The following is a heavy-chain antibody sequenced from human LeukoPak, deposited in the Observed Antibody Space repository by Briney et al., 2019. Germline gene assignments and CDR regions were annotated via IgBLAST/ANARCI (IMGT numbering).Heavy chain of an antibody. Sequence: QTGGSLRLSCAASGFTFSSYGMSWVRQAPGKGLEWVSAISGSGGSTYYGDSVKGRFTISRDNSKNTLYLQMNSLRAEDTAVYYCANSVDRKSPYYLDYWGQGTLVTVSS. CDR2: ISGSGGST. D-gene: IGHD4-23*01. CDR1: GFTFSSYG. J-gene: IGHJ4*02. V-gene: IGHV3-23*01. CDR3: ANSVDRKSPYYLDY.